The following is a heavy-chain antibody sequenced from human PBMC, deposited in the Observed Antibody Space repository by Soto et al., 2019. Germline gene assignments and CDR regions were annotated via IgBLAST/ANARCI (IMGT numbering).Heavy chain of an antibody. J-gene: IGHJ5*02. CDR1: GGAMSRGGYY. D-gene: IGHD5-12*01. Sequence: SEARSLRWTGSGGAMSRGGYYGGWIRQPPGKGLEWVGDISYSGGTYYNPSLKSRVTISVDTSKNQFSLNLSSMTAADTAMYYCARAGVATIYPGNNWFAPWGQGTLVTVS. CDR2: ISYSGGT. V-gene: IGHV4-30-4*01. CDR3: ARAGVATIYPGNNWFAP.